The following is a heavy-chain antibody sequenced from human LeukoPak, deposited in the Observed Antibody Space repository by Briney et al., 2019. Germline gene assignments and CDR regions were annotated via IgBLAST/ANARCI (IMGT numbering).Heavy chain of an antibody. V-gene: IGHV1-69*05. CDR1: GGTFSSYA. J-gene: IGHJ6*03. D-gene: IGHD5-24*01. Sequence: GASVKVSCKASGGTFSSYAISWVRPAPGQGLEWMGGIIPIFGTANYAQKFQGRVTITTDESTSTAYMELSSLRSEDTAVYYCASRMATMRNYYYYMDVWGKGTTVTVSS. CDR2: IIPIFGTA. CDR3: ASRMATMRNYYYYMDV.